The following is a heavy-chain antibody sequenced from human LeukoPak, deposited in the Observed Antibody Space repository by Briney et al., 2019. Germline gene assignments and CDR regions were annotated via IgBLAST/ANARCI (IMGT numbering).Heavy chain of an antibody. V-gene: IGHV3-7*04. J-gene: IGHJ4*02. CDR1: GFTFSNYW. Sequence: GGPLRLSCVGSGFTFSNYWINWVRQAPGKGLEWVGNINEDGSRKNYADSVKGRFTISRDNSKNSLYLQMDSLRAEDTALYYCAGGYYAGYWGQGTQVTVSS. CDR2: INEDGSRK. D-gene: IGHD2-2*01. CDR3: AGGYYAGY.